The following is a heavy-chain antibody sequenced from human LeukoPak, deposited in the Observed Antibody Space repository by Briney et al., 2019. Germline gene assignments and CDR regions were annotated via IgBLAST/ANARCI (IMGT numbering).Heavy chain of an antibody. CDR2: SGSGGST. D-gene: IGHD3-3*01. Sequence: PGGSLRLSCAASGFTVGRNYMNWVRQAPGKGLEWVSGSGSGGSTYYADSVKGRFTISRDNSKNTLYLQMNSLRAEDTAVYYCAKDFWSGYYPNYWGQGTLVTVSS. J-gene: IGHJ4*02. CDR3: AKDFWSGYYPNY. V-gene: IGHV3-53*01. CDR1: GFTVGRNY.